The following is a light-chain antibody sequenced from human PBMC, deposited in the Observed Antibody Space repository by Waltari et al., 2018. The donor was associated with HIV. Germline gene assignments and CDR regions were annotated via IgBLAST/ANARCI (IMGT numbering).Light chain of an antibody. Sequence: QSALTQPASVSGSPGPSITISCTGTSSDGGGYNSVSWYQQHPGKAPKLMIYDINKRPSGVSNRFSGSKSGNTASLTISGVQAEDEADYYCCSHAGTTTLVFGGGTKLTVL. CDR2: DIN. CDR3: CSHAGTTTLV. J-gene: IGLJ2*01. V-gene: IGLV2-23*02. CDR1: SSDGGGYNS.